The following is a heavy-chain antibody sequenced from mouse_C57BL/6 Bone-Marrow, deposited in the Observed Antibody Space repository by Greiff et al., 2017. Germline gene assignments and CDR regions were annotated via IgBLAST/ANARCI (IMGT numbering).Heavy chain of an antibody. D-gene: IGHD2-4*01. CDR2: INPSTGGT. V-gene: IGHV1-42*01. CDR3: ARKRDDYPYAMDY. Sequence: EVKLVESGPELVKPGASVKISCKASGYSFTGYYMNWVKQSPEKSLEWIGEINPSTGGTTYNQKFKAKATLTVDKSSSTAYMQLKSLTSEDSAVYYCARKRDDYPYAMDYWGQGTSVTVSS. CDR1: GYSFTGYY. J-gene: IGHJ4*01.